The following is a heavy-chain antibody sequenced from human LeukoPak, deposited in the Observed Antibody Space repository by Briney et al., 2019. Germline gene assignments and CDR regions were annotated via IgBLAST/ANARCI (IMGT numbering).Heavy chain of an antibody. CDR2: IDTAGDT. CDR3: ARVLTVRSGGYDAFDI. CDR1: GFTFSSYD. V-gene: IGHV3-13*01. Sequence: GGSLRLSCAASGFTFSSYDMHWVRQATGKGLEWVSAIDTAGDTYYPGSVKGRFTISRENVKNSLYLQMNSLRAGDTAVYYCARVLTVRSGGYDAFDIWGQGTMVTVSS. D-gene: IGHD6-25*01. J-gene: IGHJ3*02.